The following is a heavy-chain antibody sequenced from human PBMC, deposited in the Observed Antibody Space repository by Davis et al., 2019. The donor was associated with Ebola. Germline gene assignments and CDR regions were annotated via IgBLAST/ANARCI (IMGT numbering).Heavy chain of an antibody. D-gene: IGHD3-3*01. CDR2: IRSRPNTYAR. CDR1: GFTFSGSA. V-gene: IGHV3-73*01. Sequence: GESLKISCAASGFTFSGSAMLWVRQASGKGLEWVGHIRSRPNTYARTYTASVKGNFNISRDDSKNTAYLQMNSLKTEDTAVYYCARYLSDDFWSGCSDYWGQGTLVTVSS. J-gene: IGHJ4*02. CDR3: ARYLSDDFWSGCSDY.